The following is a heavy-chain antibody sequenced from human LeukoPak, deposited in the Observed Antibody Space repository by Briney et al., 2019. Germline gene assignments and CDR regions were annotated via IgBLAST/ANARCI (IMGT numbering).Heavy chain of an antibody. CDR1: GGSISSSNW. J-gene: IGHJ6*03. CDR2: IYHSGST. D-gene: IGHD3-22*01. V-gene: IGHV4-4*02. Sequence: SETLSLTCAVSGGSISSSNWWSWVRQPPGKGLEWIGEIYHSGSTNYNPSLKSRVTISVDKSKNQFSLKLSSVTAADMAVYYCASRYHYYDSSGYSYYYMDVWGKGTTVTVSS. CDR3: ASRYHYYDSSGYSYYYMDV.